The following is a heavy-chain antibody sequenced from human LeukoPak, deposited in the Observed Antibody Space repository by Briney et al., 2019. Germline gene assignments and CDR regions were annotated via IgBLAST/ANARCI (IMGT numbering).Heavy chain of an antibody. CDR3: AKDSVTASYYYYYMDV. Sequence: PGGSLRLSCVVSGFIVNNNYINWVRQAPGKGLEWVSVFYSDGTTYHADSVKGRFTISRDNSKNTLYLQMNSLRAEDTAVYYCAKDSVTASYYYYYMDVWGKGTTVTVSS. V-gene: IGHV3-66*02. CDR1: GFIVNNNY. J-gene: IGHJ6*03. CDR2: FYSDGTT. D-gene: IGHD5/OR15-5a*01.